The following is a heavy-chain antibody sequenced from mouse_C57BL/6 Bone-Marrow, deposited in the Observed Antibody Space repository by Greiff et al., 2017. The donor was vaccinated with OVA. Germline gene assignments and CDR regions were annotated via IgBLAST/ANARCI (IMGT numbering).Heavy chain of an antibody. CDR3: ARFYYGSRNY. Sequence: QVQLQQSGPELVKPGASVKISCKASGYAFSSSWMNWVKQRPGKGLEWIGRIYPGDGDTNYNGKFKGKATLTADKSSSTAYMQLSSLTSEDSAVYFCARFYYGSRNYWGQGTTLTVSS. J-gene: IGHJ2*01. D-gene: IGHD1-1*01. CDR2: IYPGDGDT. CDR1: GYAFSSSW. V-gene: IGHV1-82*01.